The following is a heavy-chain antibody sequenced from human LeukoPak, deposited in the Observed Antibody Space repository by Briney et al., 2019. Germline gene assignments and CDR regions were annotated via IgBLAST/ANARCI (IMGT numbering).Heavy chain of an antibody. CDR2: IWYGGSNK. V-gene: IGHV3-30*02. CDR1: GFTFSSYG. D-gene: IGHD6-13*01. CDR3: AKTSVRIAAAGNYYFDY. Sequence: GGSLRLSCAASGFTFSSYGMHWVRKAPGKGREGVAVIWYGGSNKYYADSVKGRFTISRDNSKNTLYLQMNSLRAEDTAVYYCAKTSVRIAAAGNYYFDYWGQGTLVTVSS. J-gene: IGHJ4*02.